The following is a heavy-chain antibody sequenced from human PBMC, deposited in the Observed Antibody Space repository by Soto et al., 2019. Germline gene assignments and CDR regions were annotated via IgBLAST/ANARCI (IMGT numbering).Heavy chain of an antibody. D-gene: IGHD1-26*01. CDR1: GFTFSNFW. Sequence: GGSLRLSCVASGFTFSNFWMNWVRQTPGKGLEWVANIKPDGTAQAYVDSVKGRFTVSRDNAKNSLYLQMNSLRADDTAIYFCGAWDSHNNPWCQGTLVTVSS. CDR2: IKPDGTAQ. J-gene: IGHJ5*02. V-gene: IGHV3-7*01. CDR3: GAWDSHNNP.